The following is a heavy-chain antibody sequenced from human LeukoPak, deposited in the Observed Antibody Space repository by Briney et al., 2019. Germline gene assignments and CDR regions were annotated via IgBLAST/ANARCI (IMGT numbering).Heavy chain of an antibody. CDR2: IYHSGST. J-gene: IGHJ4*02. CDR3: ARVSQPQGGTLYYFDY. CDR1: GYSISSGYY. Sequence: PSETLSLTCTVSGYSISSGYYWGWIRQPPGKGLEWIGSIYHSGSTYYNPSLKSRVTISVDTSKNQSSLKLSSVTAADTAVYYCARVSQPQGGTLYYFDYWGQGTLVTVSS. D-gene: IGHD3-16*01. V-gene: IGHV4-38-2*02.